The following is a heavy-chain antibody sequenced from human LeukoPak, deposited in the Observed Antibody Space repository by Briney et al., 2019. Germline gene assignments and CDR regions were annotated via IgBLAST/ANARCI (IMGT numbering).Heavy chain of an antibody. Sequence: GESLKISCKGSGYSFTSYWIGWVRQMPGKGLEWMGIIYPGDSDTRYSPSFQGQVTISADKSISTAYLQWSSLKASDTAMYYCARRYYYGSGSKYYFDYWGQGTLVTVSS. V-gene: IGHV5-51*01. CDR3: ARRYYYGSGSKYYFDY. D-gene: IGHD3-10*01. CDR2: IYPGDSDT. CDR1: GYSFTSYW. J-gene: IGHJ4*02.